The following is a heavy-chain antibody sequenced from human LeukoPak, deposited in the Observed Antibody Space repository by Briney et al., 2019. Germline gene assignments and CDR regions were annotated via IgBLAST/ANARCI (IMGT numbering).Heavy chain of an antibody. CDR3: ARGRSYDILTGYSHYYYYMDV. Sequence: ASVKVSCKASGYTFTSYDINWVRQATGQGLEWMGWMNPNSGNTGYAQKFQGRVTMTRNTSISTAYMELSSLRSEDTAVYYCARGRSYDILTGYSHYYYYMDVWGKGTTVTISS. V-gene: IGHV1-8*01. D-gene: IGHD3-9*01. CDR1: GYTFTSYD. CDR2: MNPNSGNT. J-gene: IGHJ6*03.